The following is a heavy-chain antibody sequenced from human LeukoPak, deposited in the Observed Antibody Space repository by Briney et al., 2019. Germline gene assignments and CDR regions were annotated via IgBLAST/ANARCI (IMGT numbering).Heavy chain of an antibody. Sequence: GGSLRLSCVASGFPFNTHWMNWVRQTPGKGLEWMANISPDGSDEFYVDSVKGRFTISRDNAKNSVYLQVNNLRAEDTGVYYCSGRSGFSSIYWGQGILVTVSS. CDR3: SGRSGFSSIY. CDR1: GFPFNTHW. V-gene: IGHV3-7*01. CDR2: ISPDGSDE. J-gene: IGHJ4*02. D-gene: IGHD2-2*01.